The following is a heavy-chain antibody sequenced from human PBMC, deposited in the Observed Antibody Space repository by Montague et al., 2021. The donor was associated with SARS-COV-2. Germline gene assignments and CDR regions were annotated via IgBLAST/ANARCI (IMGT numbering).Heavy chain of an antibody. CDR1: GDSISNYY. CDR3: ARSWGQWLLWGYYFDY. CDR2: IYFSGST. J-gene: IGHJ4*02. Sequence: SETLSLTCTVSGDSISNYYWSWIRQPPGKGLEWIAYIYFSGSTNYNPSLESRVSISVITSRNQPSLKLSSVTAADTAVYYCARSWGQWLLWGYYFDYWGQGTLVTVSS. D-gene: IGHD6-19*01. V-gene: IGHV4-59*08.